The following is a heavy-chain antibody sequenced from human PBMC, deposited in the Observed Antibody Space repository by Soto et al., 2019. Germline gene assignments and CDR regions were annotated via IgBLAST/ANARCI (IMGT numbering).Heavy chain of an antibody. CDR2: INHSGST. D-gene: IGHD4-17*01. V-gene: IGHV4-34*01. J-gene: IGHJ6*02. CDR1: GGSFSGYY. Sequence: SETLSLTCAVYGGSFSGYYWSWIPQPPGKGLEWIGEINHSGSTNYNPSLKSRVTISVDTSKNQFSLKLSSVTAADTAVYYCARIDGDYYYYYGMDGWGQGTTVTVSS. CDR3: ARIDGDYYYYYGMDG.